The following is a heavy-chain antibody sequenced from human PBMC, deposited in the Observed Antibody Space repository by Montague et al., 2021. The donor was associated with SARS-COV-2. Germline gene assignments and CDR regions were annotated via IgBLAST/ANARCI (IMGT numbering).Heavy chain of an antibody. J-gene: IGHJ4*02. D-gene: IGHD3-3*01. CDR3: AKDPHYDFWSGYYLDY. Sequence: SLRLSCAASGFTFSSHAMSWVRQAPGKGLEWVSAISGSGGSTYYADSVKGRFTISRDNSKNTLYLQMNSLRAEDTAVYYCAKDPHYDFWSGYYLDYWGQGTLVTVSS. CDR1: GFTFSSHA. CDR2: ISGSGGST. V-gene: IGHV3-23*01.